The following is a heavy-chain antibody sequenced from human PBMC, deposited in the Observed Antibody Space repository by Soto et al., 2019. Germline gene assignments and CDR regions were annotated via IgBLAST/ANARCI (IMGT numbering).Heavy chain of an antibody. J-gene: IGHJ3*01. Sequence: SETLSLTCAVSGFFISSGNYWGWIRKPPGKGLEWIGSIFHGGSTYYNPSLKSRVTISVDMPKNQFSLKLNSVTAADTAVYYCARARWYDAFDVWGQGTVVTVSS. V-gene: IGHV4-38-2*01. CDR2: IFHGGST. CDR3: ARARWYDAFDV. D-gene: IGHD2-15*01. CDR1: GFFISSGNY.